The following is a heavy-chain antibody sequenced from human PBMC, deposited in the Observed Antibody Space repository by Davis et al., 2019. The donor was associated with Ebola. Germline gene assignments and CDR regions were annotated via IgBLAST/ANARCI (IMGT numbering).Heavy chain of an antibody. J-gene: IGHJ6*02. V-gene: IGHV1-18*01. CDR2: ISAYNGNT. CDR1: GYTFTSYG. D-gene: IGHD6-13*01. CDR3: ARGYSSSWYEYYYYYGMDV. Sequence: ASVKVSCKASGYTFTSYGISWVRQAPGQGLEWMGWISAYNGNTNYAQKLQGRVTMTTDTSTSTAYMELRSLRSDDTAVYYCARGYSSSWYEYYYYYGMDVWGQGTTVTVSS.